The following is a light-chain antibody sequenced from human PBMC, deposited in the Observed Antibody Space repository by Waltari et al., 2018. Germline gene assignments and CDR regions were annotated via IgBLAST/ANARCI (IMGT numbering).Light chain of an antibody. J-gene: IGKJ4*01. V-gene: IGKV1-39*01. CDR2: AAS. CDR3: QQYNLWPLT. Sequence: DIQMTQSPSSLSASVGDRVTITCRASQTISSYLNWYQQKPGKAPKLLIYAASSLQSGVPSRFSGSGSGTDFTLTISSLQPEDFASYYCQQYNLWPLTFGGGTTVEI. CDR1: QTISSY.